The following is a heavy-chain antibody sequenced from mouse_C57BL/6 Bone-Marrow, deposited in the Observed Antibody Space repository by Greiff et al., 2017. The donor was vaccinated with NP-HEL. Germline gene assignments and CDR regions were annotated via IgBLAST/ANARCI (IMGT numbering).Heavy chain of an antibody. Sequence: VQLQQSGPELVKPGASVKMSCKASGYTFTDYYMHWVKQKPGKGLEWIGEIYPGSGNTYYNEKFKGKATLTADTSSSTAYMQLSSLTSEDSAVYFCARRDGNPFAYWGQGTLVTVSA. CDR2: YPGSGNTY. CDR1: YTFTDYYM. J-gene: IGHJ3*01. D-gene: IGHD2-1*01. V-gene: IGHV1-83*01. CDR3: RRDGNPFAY.